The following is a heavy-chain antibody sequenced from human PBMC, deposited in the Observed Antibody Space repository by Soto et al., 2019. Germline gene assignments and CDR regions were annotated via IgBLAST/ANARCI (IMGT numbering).Heavy chain of an antibody. Sequence: EVQLVESGGGLVQPGGSLRLSCAASGFTFSSYWMSWVRQAPGKGLECVANIKQDGSEKSYVDSVKGRFTISRDNAKNSLYLQMNSLRAEDTAVYYCGRGQQWLGSWFNYWGQGTLVTVSS. D-gene: IGHD6-19*01. CDR2: IKQDGSEK. CDR1: GFTFSSYW. J-gene: IGHJ4*02. V-gene: IGHV3-7*04. CDR3: GRGQQWLGSWFNY.